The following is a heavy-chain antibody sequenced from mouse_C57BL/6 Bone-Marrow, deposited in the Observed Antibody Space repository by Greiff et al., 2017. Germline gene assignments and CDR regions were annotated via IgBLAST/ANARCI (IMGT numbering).Heavy chain of an antibody. J-gene: IGHJ2*01. CDR3: VKADPPDY. CDR1: GFTFTDYY. CDR2: LRNKANGYTT. V-gene: IGHV7-4*01. Sequence: EVMLVESGGGLVQPGASLRLSCAASGFTFTDYYMSWVRQPPGTAPEWLALLRNKANGYTTEYPASVKGRFTISGDNSQNILFLHMSTLRAETSATYYCVKADPPDYWGQGTTLTVSS.